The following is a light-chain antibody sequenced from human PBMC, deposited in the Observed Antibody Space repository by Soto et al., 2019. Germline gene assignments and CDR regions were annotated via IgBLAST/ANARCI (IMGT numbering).Light chain of an antibody. CDR3: QQYGSSRT. J-gene: IGKJ1*01. V-gene: IGKV3-20*01. CDR2: GAS. CDR1: QRVSISY. Sequence: EIVLTQSPGTLSLSPGERATLSCRASQRVSISYLAWYQQKPGQAPRLLIYGASSRATGIPDRFSGSGSGTDFTLTISRLEPEDFAVYYCQQYGSSRTFGQGTKVEIK.